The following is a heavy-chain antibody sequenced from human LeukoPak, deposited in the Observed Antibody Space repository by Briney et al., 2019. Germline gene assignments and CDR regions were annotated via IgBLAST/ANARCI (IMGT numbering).Heavy chain of an antibody. J-gene: IGHJ6*03. CDR2: IYTSGST. Sequence: SETLSLTCTVSGGSLSSYYWSWIRQPAGKGLEWIGRIYTSGSTNYNPSLKSRVTMSVDTSKNQFSLKLSSVTAADTAVYYCARHLANHYYGSGNRHYYYYYYMDVWGKGTTVTISS. CDR3: ARHLANHYYGSGNRHYYYYYYMDV. V-gene: IGHV4-4*07. D-gene: IGHD3-10*01. CDR1: GGSLSSYY.